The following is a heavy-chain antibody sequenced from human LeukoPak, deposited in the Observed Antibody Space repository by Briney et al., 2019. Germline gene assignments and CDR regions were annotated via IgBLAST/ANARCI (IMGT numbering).Heavy chain of an antibody. D-gene: IGHD2-2*01. CDR3: ANGYSEGRYCSSSSCALWN. J-gene: IGHJ4*02. CDR2: MSGSGRTT. V-gene: IGHV3-23*01. CDR1: GFTFSSYA. Sequence: GGSLRLSCVASGFTFSSYAMNWVRQAPGKGLEWVSSMSGSGRTTYYADSVKGRFTISRDNSQNTVFLQMDSLSAEDTAVYYCANGYSEGRYCSSSSCALWNWGQGTLVTVSS.